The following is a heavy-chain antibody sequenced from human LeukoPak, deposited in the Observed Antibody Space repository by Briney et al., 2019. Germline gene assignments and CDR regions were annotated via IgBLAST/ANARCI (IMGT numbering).Heavy chain of an antibody. D-gene: IGHD2-8*01. J-gene: IGHJ6*03. Sequence: SVKVSCKASGGTFSSYAISWVRQAPGQGLEWMGGIIPIFGTANYAQKFQGRVTITPDESTSTAYMELSSLRSEETAVYYYACGHDSVYSLCPPYYYYYMDVWGKGTTVTVSS. CDR2: IIPIFGTA. CDR1: GGTFSSYA. CDR3: ACGHDSVYSLCPPYYYYYMDV. V-gene: IGHV1-69*13.